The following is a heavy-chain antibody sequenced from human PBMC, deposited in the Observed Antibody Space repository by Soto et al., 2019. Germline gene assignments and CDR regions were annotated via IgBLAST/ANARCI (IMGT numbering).Heavy chain of an antibody. V-gene: IGHV3-23*01. CDR2: LSGSGTST. CDR3: AKATTNGGWFNPFDS. Sequence: LSCAASGFSFVNYAMNWVRQAPGKGLEWVSGLSGSGTSTYYADSVKGRFTISRDNSRDTLFLQMNSLTADDTAVYYCAKATTNGGWFNPFDSWGQGALVTAPQ. CDR1: GFSFVNYA. D-gene: IGHD6-19*01. J-gene: IGHJ4*02.